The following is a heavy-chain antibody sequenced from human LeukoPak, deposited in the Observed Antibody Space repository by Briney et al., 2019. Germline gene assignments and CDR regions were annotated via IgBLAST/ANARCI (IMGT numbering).Heavy chain of an antibody. V-gene: IGHV3-30*02. CDR3: AKEGPGYYDSSGYSVYYFDY. CDR2: IWYGGSNK. CDR1: GFTFSSYG. D-gene: IGHD3-22*01. J-gene: IGHJ4*02. Sequence: GGSLRLSCAASGFTFSSYGMHWVRQAPGKGLEWVAVIWYGGSNKYYADSVKGRFTISRDNSKNTLYLQMNSLRAEDTAVYYCAKEGPGYYDSSGYSVYYFDYWGQGTLVTVSS.